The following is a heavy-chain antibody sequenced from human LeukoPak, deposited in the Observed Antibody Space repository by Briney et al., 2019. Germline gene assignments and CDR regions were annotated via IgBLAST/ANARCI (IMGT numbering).Heavy chain of an antibody. CDR1: GGTFSSYA. J-gene: IGHJ5*02. D-gene: IGHD2-2*01. V-gene: IGHV1-69*05. Sequence: SVKVSCKASGGTFSSYAISWVRQAPGQGLEWMGRIIPIFGTANYAQKFQGRVTITTDESTSTAYMELSSLRSEDTAVYYCARDLVVVVPAAMTPGGWFDPWGQRTLVTVSS. CDR2: IIPIFGTA. CDR3: ARDLVVVVPAAMTPGGWFDP.